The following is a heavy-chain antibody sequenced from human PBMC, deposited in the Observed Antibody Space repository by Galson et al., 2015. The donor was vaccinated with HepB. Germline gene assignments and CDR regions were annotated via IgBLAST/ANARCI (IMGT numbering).Heavy chain of an antibody. CDR2: IIPIFGTA. V-gene: IGHV1-69*06. J-gene: IGHJ3*02. CDR1: GGTFSSYA. D-gene: IGHD2-2*01. Sequence: SVKVSCKASGGTFSSYAISWVRQAPGQGLEWMGGIIPIFGTANYAQKFQGRVTITADKSTSTAYMELSSLRSEDTAVYYCARVGTVVPAALDAFDIWGQGTMVTVSS. CDR3: ARVGTVVPAALDAFDI.